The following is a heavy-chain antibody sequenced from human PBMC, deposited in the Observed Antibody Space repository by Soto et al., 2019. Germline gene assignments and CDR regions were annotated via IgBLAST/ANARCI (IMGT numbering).Heavy chain of an antibody. D-gene: IGHD4-17*01. V-gene: IGHV1-58*01. J-gene: IGHJ4*02. CDR3: AKDAMTTARTYYFDY. Sequence: SVKVSCKASGFTFTNSAVQWVRQARGQRLEWIGWIVVGSGNTYYADSAKGRFTISRDNSKSTLFLQMDSLTAEDTAIYYCAKDAMTTARTYYFDYWGQGTLVTVSS. CDR2: IVVGSGNT. CDR1: GFTFTNSA.